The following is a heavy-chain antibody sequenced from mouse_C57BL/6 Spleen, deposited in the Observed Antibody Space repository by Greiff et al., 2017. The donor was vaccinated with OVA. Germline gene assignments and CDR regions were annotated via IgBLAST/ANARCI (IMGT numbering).Heavy chain of an antibody. D-gene: IGHD2-4*01. Sequence: QVQLQQSGAELVRPGASVKLSCKASGYTFTDYYINWVKQRPGQGLEWIARIYPGSGNTYYNEKFKGKATLTAEKSSSTAYMQLSSLTSEDSAVYFCARGNDYEGFAYWGQGTLVTVSA. V-gene: IGHV1-76*01. J-gene: IGHJ3*01. CDR1: GYTFTDYY. CDR3: ARGNDYEGFAY. CDR2: IYPGSGNT.